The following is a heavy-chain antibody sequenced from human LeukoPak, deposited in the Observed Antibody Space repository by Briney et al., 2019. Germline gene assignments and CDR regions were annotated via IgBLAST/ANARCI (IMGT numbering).Heavy chain of an antibody. CDR2: ISYDGSNK. J-gene: IGHJ5*02. CDR3: ARGGGYSYGYH. CDR1: GFTFSSYA. V-gene: IGHV3-30*04. Sequence: GGSLRLSCAASGFTFSSYAMHWVRQAPGKGLEWVAVISYDGSNKYYADSVKGRFTISRDNSKNTLYLQMNSLRAEDTAVYYCARGGGYSYGYHWGQGTLVTVSS. D-gene: IGHD5-18*01.